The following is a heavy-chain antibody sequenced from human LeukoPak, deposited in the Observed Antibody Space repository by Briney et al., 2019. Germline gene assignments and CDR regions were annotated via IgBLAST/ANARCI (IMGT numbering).Heavy chain of an antibody. CDR1: GYTFTAYY. D-gene: IGHD2-8*01. Sequence: ASVKVSCKASGYTFTAYYIHWVRQAPGQGLEWMGWINPNTGGTNYAQNFQGRVTMTRDTSVSTAYMELSRLTSDDTAVYYCARDPARYCSNGVCYVLDYWGQGTLVTVSS. CDR3: ARDPARYCSNGVCYVLDY. V-gene: IGHV1-2*02. CDR2: INPNTGGT. J-gene: IGHJ4*02.